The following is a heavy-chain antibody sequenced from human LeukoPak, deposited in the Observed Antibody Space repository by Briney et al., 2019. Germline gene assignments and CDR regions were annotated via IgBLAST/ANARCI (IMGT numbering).Heavy chain of an antibody. CDR3: ARARGGYSYGYHAYYYYGMDV. V-gene: IGHV3-30-3*01. CDR2: ISYDGSNK. D-gene: IGHD5-18*01. Sequence: GGSLRLSCAASGFTFSSYAMHWVRQAPGKGLEWVAVISYDGSNKYYADSVKGRFTISRDNSKNTLYLQMNSLRAEDTAVYYCARARGGYSYGYHAYYYYGMDVWGQGTTVTVSS. J-gene: IGHJ6*02. CDR1: GFTFSSYA.